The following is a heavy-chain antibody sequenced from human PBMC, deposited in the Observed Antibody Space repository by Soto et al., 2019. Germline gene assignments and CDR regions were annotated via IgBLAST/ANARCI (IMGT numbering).Heavy chain of an antibody. Sequence: SEILCLTCTVSGGSVSSGSYCWSWIRQPPGKGLEWIWYIHYSGSTNYNHSLKSRVTISVDTSKNQFSLKLSSATAADTAVYYCARGVGVYDFWSGYLHDAFDIWGQGTMVTVS. J-gene: IGHJ3*02. CDR1: GGSVSSGSYC. CDR2: IHYSGST. D-gene: IGHD3-3*01. CDR3: ARGVGVYDFWSGYLHDAFDI. V-gene: IGHV4-61*01.